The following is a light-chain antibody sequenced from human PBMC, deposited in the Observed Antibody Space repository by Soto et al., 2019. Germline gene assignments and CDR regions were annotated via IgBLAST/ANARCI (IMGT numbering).Light chain of an antibody. V-gene: IGKV3-15*01. J-gene: IGKJ1*01. Sequence: EVVLTQSPATLSLSPGESSTLSCRASQSVVSSYLAWYQQKPGQAPRLLFYGATTRATGIPARFSGSGSGTEFTLTISSLQSEDFAVYYCQQYDNWPRTFGQGTKVDI. CDR3: QQYDNWPRT. CDR1: QSVVSSY. CDR2: GAT.